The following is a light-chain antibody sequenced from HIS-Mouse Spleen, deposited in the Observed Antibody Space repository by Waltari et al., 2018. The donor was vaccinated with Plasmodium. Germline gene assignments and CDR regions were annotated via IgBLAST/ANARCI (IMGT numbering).Light chain of an antibody. CDR2: DAA. J-gene: IGKJ1*01. V-gene: IGKV3-11*01. CDR3: QQRSNWT. Sequence: EIVLTQSPATLSLSPGERATLSCRASQSVSSYLAWYQQKPGQAPRHLIYDAANRATGIPARFSGSGSGTDFTLTISSLVPEDVAVYYCQQRSNWTFGQGTKVEIK. CDR1: QSVSSY.